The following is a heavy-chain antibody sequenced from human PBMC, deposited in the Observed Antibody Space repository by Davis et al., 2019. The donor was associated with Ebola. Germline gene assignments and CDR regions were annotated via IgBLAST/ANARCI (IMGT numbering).Heavy chain of an antibody. D-gene: IGHD5-18*01. CDR1: GGSINSNY. J-gene: IGHJ4*02. CDR2: VSYSGST. CDR3: AGGYSYGLFDY. Sequence: SETLSLTCRVSGGSINSNYWSWIRQPPGKGLEWIGSVSYSGSTNYNPSLKSRVTISLDTSMDQFSLKLSSVTAADTAVYYCAGGYSYGLFDYWGQGTLVTVSS. V-gene: IGHV4-59*01.